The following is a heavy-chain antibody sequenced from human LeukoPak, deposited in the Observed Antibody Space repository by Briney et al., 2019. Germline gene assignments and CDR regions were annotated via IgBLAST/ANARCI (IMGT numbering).Heavy chain of an antibody. CDR2: IYYSGST. V-gene: IGHV4-59*01. D-gene: IGHD3-3*01. CDR3: ARGSTTIFGVVYFDY. CDR1: GGSISSYY. J-gene: IGHJ4*02. Sequence: SETLSLTCTVSGGSISSYYWSWIRQPPGKGLEWIGYIYYSGSTSYNPSLKSRVTISVDTSKNQFSRKPTSVTAADTAVYYCARGSTTIFGVVYFDYWGQGTLVTVSS.